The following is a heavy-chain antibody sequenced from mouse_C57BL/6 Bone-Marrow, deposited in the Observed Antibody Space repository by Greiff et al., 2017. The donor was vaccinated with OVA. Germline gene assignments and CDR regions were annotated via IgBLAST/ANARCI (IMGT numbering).Heavy chain of an antibody. D-gene: IGHD2-1*01. Sequence: DVQLQESGPELVKPGASVKISCKASGYSFTGYYMNWVKQSPEKSLEWIGEINPSTGGTTYNQKFKAKATLTVDKSSSTAYMQLKSLTSEDSAVYYCARRAIYYGVVDYWGQGTTLTVAS. CDR1: GYSFTGYY. J-gene: IGHJ2*01. V-gene: IGHV1-42*01. CDR2: INPSTGGT. CDR3: ARRAIYYGVVDY.